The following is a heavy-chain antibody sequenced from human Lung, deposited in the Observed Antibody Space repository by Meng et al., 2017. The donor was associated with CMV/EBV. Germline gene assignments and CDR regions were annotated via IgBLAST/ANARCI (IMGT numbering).Heavy chain of an antibody. V-gene: IGHV4-31*03. CDR3: ARASYGSGSPLGESWFDP. D-gene: IGHD3-10*01. J-gene: IGHJ5*02. CDR1: GGSISSGGYY. Sequence: GQLLESGQGLVKPPQTLSLTCTVSGGSISSGGYYWSWIRQHPGKGLEWIGYIHSSGSTYYNPSLRSRLTISVDTSKNQFSLKLSSVTAADTAVYYCARASYGSGSPLGESWFDPWGQGTLVTVSS. CDR2: IHSSGST.